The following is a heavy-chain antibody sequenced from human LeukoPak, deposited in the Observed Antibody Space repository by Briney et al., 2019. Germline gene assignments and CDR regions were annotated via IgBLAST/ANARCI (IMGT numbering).Heavy chain of an antibody. Sequence: GGSLRLSCAASGFTFSSYSMNWVRQAPGKGLEWVSSISSSRSYIYYADSVKGRFTISRDNAKNSLYLQMNSLRDEDTAVYYCASEDIVATSPDYWGQGTLVTVSS. V-gene: IGHV3-21*01. J-gene: IGHJ4*02. CDR1: GFTFSSYS. CDR2: ISSSRSYI. D-gene: IGHD5-12*01. CDR3: ASEDIVATSPDY.